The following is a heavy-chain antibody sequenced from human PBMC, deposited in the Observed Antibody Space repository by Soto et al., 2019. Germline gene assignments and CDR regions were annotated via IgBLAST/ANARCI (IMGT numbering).Heavy chain of an antibody. CDR1: GDSISSGGYY. J-gene: IGHJ2*01. CDR2: TSYSGNT. V-gene: IGHV4-31*03. CDR3: ARDEGAHFDWYFDL. Sequence: QVQLQESGPGLAKPSQTLSLTCSVSGDSISSGGYYWNWIRQLPGKGLEWIGYTSYSGNTYYNPSLNSRATISVDTSKNQFSLKLTSVTAADTAVYYCARDEGAHFDWYFDLWGRGTLVTVSS.